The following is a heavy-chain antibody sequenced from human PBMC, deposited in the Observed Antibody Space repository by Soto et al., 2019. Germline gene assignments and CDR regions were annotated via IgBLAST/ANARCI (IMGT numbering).Heavy chain of an antibody. CDR3: ARDGLRYRYGYYSDY. Sequence: QVQLVESGGGVVQPGRSLRLSCAASGFTLSSYAMHWVRQAPGKGLEWVAVISYDGSNKYYADSVKGRFTISRDNSKNTLYLQMNSLRVEARAVYYCARDGLRYRYGYYSDYWGQGTLVTVSS. CDR2: ISYDGSNK. D-gene: IGHD5-18*01. CDR1: GFTLSSYA. V-gene: IGHV3-30-3*01. J-gene: IGHJ4*02.